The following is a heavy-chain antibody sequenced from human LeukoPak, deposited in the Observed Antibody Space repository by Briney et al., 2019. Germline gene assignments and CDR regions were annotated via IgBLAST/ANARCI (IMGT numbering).Heavy chain of an antibody. V-gene: IGHV3-33*01. CDR1: GFTFSSYG. CDR2: IWYDGSNK. D-gene: IGHD6-13*01. Sequence: QSGGSLRLSCAASGFTFSSYGMHWVRQAPGKGLEWVAVIWYDGSNKYYADSVKGRFTISRDNSKNTLYLQMNSLRAEDTAVYYCARDQAVRSADPKAAAGTKAVPGAFDIWGQGTMVTVSS. J-gene: IGHJ3*02. CDR3: ARDQAVRSADPKAAAGTKAVPGAFDI.